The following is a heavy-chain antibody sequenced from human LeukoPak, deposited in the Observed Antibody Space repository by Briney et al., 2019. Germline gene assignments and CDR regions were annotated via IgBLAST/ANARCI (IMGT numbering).Heavy chain of an antibody. J-gene: IGHJ4*02. CDR2: ISGSGGST. Sequence: GGSLRLSCAASGFIFSSSAMSWVRQAPGEGLEWVSAISGSGGSTYYADSVKGRFTISKDNSKNTLYLQMNSLRAEDTAVYYCAKDGLGGYYDSSGYYQPYYFDYWGQGTLVTVSS. CDR3: AKDGLGGYYDSSGYYQPYYFDY. V-gene: IGHV3-23*01. D-gene: IGHD3-22*01. CDR1: GFIFSSSA.